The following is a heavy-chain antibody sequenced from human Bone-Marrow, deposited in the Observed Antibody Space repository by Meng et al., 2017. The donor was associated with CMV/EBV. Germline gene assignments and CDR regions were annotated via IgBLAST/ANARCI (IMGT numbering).Heavy chain of an antibody. CDR2: IYYSGST. V-gene: IGHV4-39*07. J-gene: IGHJ4*02. CDR3: ARETIVVVPAATSYYFDY. Sequence: GSLRLSCTVSGGSISSSSYYWGWIRQPPGKGLEWIGSIYYSGSTYYNPSLKSRVTISVDTSKNQSSLKLSSVTAADTAVYYCARETIVVVPAATSYYFDYWGQGTLATVSS. D-gene: IGHD2-2*01. CDR1: GGSISSSSYY.